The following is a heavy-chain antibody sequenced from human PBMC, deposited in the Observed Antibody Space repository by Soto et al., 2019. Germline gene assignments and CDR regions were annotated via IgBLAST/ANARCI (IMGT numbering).Heavy chain of an antibody. CDR3: ARARTRYSGYDSTNYYHIMDV. V-gene: IGHV4-59*01. CDR2: IYESVST. D-gene: IGHD5-12*01. CDR1: GGSFSSYY. J-gene: IGHJ6*03. Sequence: QVQLQESGPGLVKPSETLSLNCTVSGGSFSSYYWSWIRQSPGKGLEWIGYIYESVSTNYNPSLKSRVNSSGDPTKHQLSLVLTSVAAADTAVYYCARARTRYSGYDSTNYYHIMDVWCKGTTVTVSS.